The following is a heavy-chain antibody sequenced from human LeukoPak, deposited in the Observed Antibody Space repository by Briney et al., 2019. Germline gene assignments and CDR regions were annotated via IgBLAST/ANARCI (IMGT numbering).Heavy chain of an antibody. CDR2: ISGSGGST. V-gene: IGHV3-23*01. D-gene: IGHD3-22*01. Sequence: PGGSLRLSCAASGFTFSSYAMSWVRQAPGKGLEWVSAISGSGGSTYYADSVKGRFTISRDNSKNTLYLQMNSLRAEDTAVYYCARGHRDSMIVVAYLLDWWYFDLWGRGTLVTVSS. CDR1: GFTFSSYA. J-gene: IGHJ2*01. CDR3: ARGHRDSMIVVAYLLDWWYFDL.